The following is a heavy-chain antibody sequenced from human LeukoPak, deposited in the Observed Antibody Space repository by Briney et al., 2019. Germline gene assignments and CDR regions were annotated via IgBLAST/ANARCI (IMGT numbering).Heavy chain of an antibody. D-gene: IGHD6-25*01. CDR3: AARSESSGWPDC. CDR1: GYTFTGYA. CDR2: INAGSGNT. Sequence: ASVKVSCKASGYTFTGYAMHWVRQAPGQRLEWMGWINAGSGNTKYSQKFQGRVTITRDTSASTAYMELSSLRSEDTAVYYCAARSESSGWPDCWGQGTLVTVSS. V-gene: IGHV1-3*01. J-gene: IGHJ4*02.